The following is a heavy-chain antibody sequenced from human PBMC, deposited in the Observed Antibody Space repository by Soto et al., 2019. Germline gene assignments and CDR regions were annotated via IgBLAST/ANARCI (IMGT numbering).Heavy chain of an antibody. CDR1: GGSISSGDYY. D-gene: IGHD3-9*01. CDR2: IYYSGST. Sequence: SETLSLTCTVSGGSISSGDYYWSWIRQPPGKGLEWIGYIYYSGSTYYNPSLKSRVTISVDTSKNQFSLKLSSVTAADTAVYYCARDAYYDILTFDYWGQGTLVTVSS. J-gene: IGHJ4*02. V-gene: IGHV4-30-4*01. CDR3: ARDAYYDILTFDY.